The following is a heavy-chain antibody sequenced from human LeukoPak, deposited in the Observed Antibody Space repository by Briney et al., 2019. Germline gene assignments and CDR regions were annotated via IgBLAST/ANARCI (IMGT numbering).Heavy chain of an antibody. J-gene: IGHJ4*02. CDR3: ARSEINDYFKY. D-gene: IGHD3-16*01. CDR2: ISQSGST. Sequence: SETLSLTCTVSGYSISSGYDWGWKLQAPGKGLEWLGSISQSGSTYNNPSLKSRVTLSVDTSKNQVSLKLTSVSAADTAVYYCARSEINDYFKYWGPGILVTVST. V-gene: IGHV4-38-2*02. CDR1: GYSISSGYD.